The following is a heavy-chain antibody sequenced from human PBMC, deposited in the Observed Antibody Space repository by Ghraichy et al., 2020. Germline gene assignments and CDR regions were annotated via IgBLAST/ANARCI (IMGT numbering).Heavy chain of an antibody. CDR1: GFTFSGYS. CDR3: ARDNYSGSGHYYYYYGVDV. CDR2: ISYDGTKK. J-gene: IGHJ6*02. V-gene: IGHV3-30*04. D-gene: IGHD3-10*01. Sequence: GGSLRLSCAASGFTFSGYSMHWVRQTPGQGLEWLALISYDGTKKQYTASVKGRFTISRDNSKNTLELQMNSLRDDDTAVYYCARDNYSGSGHYYYYYGVDVWGRGTTVIVSS.